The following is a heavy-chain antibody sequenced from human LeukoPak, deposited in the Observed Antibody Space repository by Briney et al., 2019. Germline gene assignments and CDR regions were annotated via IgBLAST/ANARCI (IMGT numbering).Heavy chain of an antibody. CDR2: IDRSGSYT. D-gene: IGHD1-26*01. CDR3: ARDLTVGPTFIDL. J-gene: IGHJ4*02. CDR1: GFIVSDYY. V-gene: IGHV3-11*06. Sequence: GGSLRLSCAASGFIVSDYYMNWIRQAPGKGLEWVSYIDRSGSYTNYADSVKGRFTISRDNAKNLLYLQMNSLRTEDTAVYYCARDLTVGPTFIDLWGQGTLVTASS.